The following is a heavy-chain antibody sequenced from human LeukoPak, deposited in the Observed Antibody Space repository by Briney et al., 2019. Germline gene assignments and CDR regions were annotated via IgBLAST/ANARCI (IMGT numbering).Heavy chain of an antibody. CDR3: ARIIVGEIYGVYDYFDY. J-gene: IGHJ4*02. CDR2: INHSGST. D-gene: IGHD4-17*01. Sequence: SETLSLTCAVYGGSFSGYYWSWIRQPPGKGLEWIGEINHSGSTNYNPSLKSRVTISVDTSKNQFSLKLSSVTAADTAVYYCARIIVGEIYGVYDYFDYWGQGTLVTVSS. CDR1: GGSFSGYY. V-gene: IGHV4-34*01.